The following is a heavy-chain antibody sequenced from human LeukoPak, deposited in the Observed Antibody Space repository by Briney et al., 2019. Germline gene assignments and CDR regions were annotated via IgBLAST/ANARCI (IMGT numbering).Heavy chain of an antibody. J-gene: IGHJ6*03. CDR3: ARTQDGYYNEGYMDV. CDR2: INPNSGGT. CDR1: GYTFTGYY. V-gene: IGHV1-2*06. D-gene: IGHD5-24*01. Sequence: ASVKVSCKASGYTFTGYYMHWVRQAPGQGLEWIGRINPNSGGTNYAQKFQGRVTMTRDTSISTAYMELSRLRSDDTAVYYCARTQDGYYNEGYMDVWGKGTTVTVSS.